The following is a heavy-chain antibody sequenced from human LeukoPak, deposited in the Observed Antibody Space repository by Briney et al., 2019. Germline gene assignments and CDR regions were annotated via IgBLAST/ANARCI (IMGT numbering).Heavy chain of an antibody. CDR2: ISGSGGNT. Sequence: PGGSLRLSCAASGFTFSSYWMTWVRQAPGKGLGWVSAISGSGGNTFSADSVKGRFTISRDNSKNTLFLQMNNLRAEDTAVYYCARAPPYHSSSWYGAFDIWGQGTMVTVSS. CDR3: ARAPPYHSSSWYGAFDI. V-gene: IGHV3-23*01. J-gene: IGHJ3*02. CDR1: GFTFSSYW. D-gene: IGHD6-13*01.